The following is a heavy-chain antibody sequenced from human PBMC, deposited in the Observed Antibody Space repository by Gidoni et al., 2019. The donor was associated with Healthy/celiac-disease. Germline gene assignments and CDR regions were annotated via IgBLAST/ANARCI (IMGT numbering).Heavy chain of an antibody. Sequence: EVQLVESGGGLVQPGRSLRLSCAASGFTFEDYAIHWVRQAPGKGLEWVSGISWNSGSIGYADSVKGRFTISRDNAKNSLYLQMNSLRAEDTALYYCAKDMSSGYDYRTQGPDAFDIWGQGTMVTVSS. J-gene: IGHJ3*02. CDR3: AKDMSSGYDYRTQGPDAFDI. V-gene: IGHV3-9*01. D-gene: IGHD5-12*01. CDR1: GFTFEDYA. CDR2: ISWNSGSI.